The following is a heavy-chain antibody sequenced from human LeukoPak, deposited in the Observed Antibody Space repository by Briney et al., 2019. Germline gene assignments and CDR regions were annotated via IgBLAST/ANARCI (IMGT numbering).Heavy chain of an antibody. V-gene: IGHV3-30*02. CDR1: GFTFSSYG. Sequence: PGGSLRLSCAASGFTFSSYGMHWVRQAPGKGLEWVAFIRYDGSNKYYADSVKGRFTISRGNSKNTLYLQMNSLRAEDTAVYYCAKDAKFAVISYPDYWGQGTLVTVSS. CDR2: IRYDGSNK. D-gene: IGHD3-22*01. CDR3: AKDAKFAVISYPDY. J-gene: IGHJ4*02.